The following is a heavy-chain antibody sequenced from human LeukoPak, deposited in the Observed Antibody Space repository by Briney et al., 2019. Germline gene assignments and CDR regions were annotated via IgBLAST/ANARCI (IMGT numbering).Heavy chain of an antibody. CDR3: TRDEGATVTTFRFDY. CDR2: IKYDGTEK. D-gene: IGHD4-17*01. Sequence: GGSLRLSCTASGFTFSSYWMSWVRQAPGKGLEWVANIKYDGTEKLYVGSVKGRFTISRDNAKNSLYLQLNSLRAEDAAVYYCTRDEGATVTTFRFDYWGQGTLVTVSS. V-gene: IGHV3-7*01. J-gene: IGHJ4*02. CDR1: GFTFSSYW.